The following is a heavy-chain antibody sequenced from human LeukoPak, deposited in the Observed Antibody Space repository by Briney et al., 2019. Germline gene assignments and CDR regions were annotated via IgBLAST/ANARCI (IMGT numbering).Heavy chain of an antibody. D-gene: IGHD3-22*01. V-gene: IGHV1-69*06. CDR2: IIPIFGTA. CDR1: GGTVSSYA. J-gene: IGHJ4*02. Sequence: SVKVSCKASGGTVSSYAISWVRQAPGQGLEWMGGIIPIFGTANYAQKFQGRVTITADKSTGTAYMELSSLRSEDTAVYYCATVREYYYDSSGYFEPEWGQGTLVTVSS. CDR3: ATVREYYYDSSGYFEPE.